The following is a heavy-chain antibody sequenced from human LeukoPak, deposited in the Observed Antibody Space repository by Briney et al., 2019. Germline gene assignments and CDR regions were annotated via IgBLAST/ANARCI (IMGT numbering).Heavy chain of an antibody. D-gene: IGHD3-22*01. Sequence: GGSLRLSCAASGFTFSSYEMNWVRQAPGKGLEWISYISASGTITHYADSVEGRFTISRDNAKNSLYLQMDSLRAEDTAFYHCARGTHYYDSIGYDHWGQGTLVTVSS. CDR3: ARGTHYYDSIGYDH. CDR2: ISASGTIT. V-gene: IGHV3-48*03. CDR1: GFTFSSYE. J-gene: IGHJ5*02.